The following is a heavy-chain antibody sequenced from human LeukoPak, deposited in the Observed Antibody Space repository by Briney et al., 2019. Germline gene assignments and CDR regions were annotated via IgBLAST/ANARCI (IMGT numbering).Heavy chain of an antibody. CDR1: GFTFSSYW. CDR3: ATTGYSSSWYYIDF. CDR2: IKQDGSEK. J-gene: IGHJ4*02. V-gene: IGHV3-7*01. Sequence: PGGSLRLSCAASGFTFSSYWMSWVRQAPGKGLEWVANIKQDGSEKYYVDSVKGRFTISRDNAKNSLYLQMNSLRAEDTAVYYCATTGYSSSWYYIDFWGQGTLVTVSS. D-gene: IGHD6-13*01.